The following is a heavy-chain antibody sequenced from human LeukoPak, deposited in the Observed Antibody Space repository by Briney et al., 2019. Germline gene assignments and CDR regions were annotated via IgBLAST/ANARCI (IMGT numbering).Heavy chain of an antibody. D-gene: IGHD6-13*01. Sequence: GGSLRLSCAASGFTFDDYAMHWVRQAPGKGLEWVSLISWDGGSTYYADSVKGRFTITRDNSKNSLYLQMNSLRAEDTALYYCAKGTSSWHEFDSWGQGTLVTVSS. V-gene: IGHV3-43D*03. CDR3: AKGTSSWHEFDS. J-gene: IGHJ4*02. CDR2: ISWDGGST. CDR1: GFTFDDYA.